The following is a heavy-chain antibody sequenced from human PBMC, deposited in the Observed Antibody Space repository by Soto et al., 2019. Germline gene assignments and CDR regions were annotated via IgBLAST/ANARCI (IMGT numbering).Heavy chain of an antibody. J-gene: IGHJ4*02. CDR1: GFTFSSYA. CDR3: ASTRVDFDY. V-gene: IGHV3-30-3*01. Sequence: QVQLVESGGGVVQPGRSLRLSCAASGFTFSSYAMHWVRQAPGKGLEWVAVISYDGSNKYYADSVKGRFTISRDNSKNTLYLQMNSLRAEDTAVYYCASTRVDFDYWGQGTLVTVSS. CDR2: ISYDGSNK.